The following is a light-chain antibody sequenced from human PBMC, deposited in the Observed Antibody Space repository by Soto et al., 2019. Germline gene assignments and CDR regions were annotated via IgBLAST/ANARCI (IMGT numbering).Light chain of an antibody. J-gene: IGKJ2*01. CDR1: QSVSTK. V-gene: IGKV3-15*01. CDR2: GSS. Sequence: EIVLTQSPATLSVSPGERATLSCKATQSVSTKLAWYQQKTGQHPRLRIYGSSTRATGIPARCSGSGSDTEFTLTISSRKCEYFAGYYCQQYNNRTPYTFGQRNKLEIK. CDR3: QQYNNRTPYT.